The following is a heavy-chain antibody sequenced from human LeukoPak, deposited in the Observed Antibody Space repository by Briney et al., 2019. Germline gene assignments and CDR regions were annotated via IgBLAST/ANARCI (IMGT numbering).Heavy chain of an antibody. CDR3: ARGQDNWNYENWFDP. J-gene: IGHJ5*02. CDR2: MNPNSGNT. D-gene: IGHD1-7*01. Sequence: ASVKVFCKASGYTFTSYDINWVRQATGQGLEWMGWMNPNSGNTGYAQKFQGRVTMTRNTSISTAYMELSSLRSEDTAVYYCARGQDNWNYENWFDPWGQGTLVTVSS. CDR1: GYTFTSYD. V-gene: IGHV1-8*01.